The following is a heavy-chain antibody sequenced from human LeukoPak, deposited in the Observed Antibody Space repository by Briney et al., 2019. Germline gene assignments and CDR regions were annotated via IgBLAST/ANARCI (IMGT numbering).Heavy chain of an antibody. J-gene: IGHJ4*02. Sequence: ASVKVSCKASGGTFSSYAISWVRQAPGKGLEWMGGFDPEDGETIYAQKFQGRVTMTEDTSTDTAYMELSSLRSEDTAVYYCATGGRRCSGGSCYYGRAFDYWGQGTLVTVSS. D-gene: IGHD2-15*01. CDR1: GGTFSSYA. CDR3: ATGGRRCSGGSCYYGRAFDY. CDR2: FDPEDGET. V-gene: IGHV1-24*01.